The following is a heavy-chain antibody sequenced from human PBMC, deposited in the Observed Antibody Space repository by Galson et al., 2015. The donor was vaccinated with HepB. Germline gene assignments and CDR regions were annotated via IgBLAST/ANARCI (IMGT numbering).Heavy chain of an antibody. V-gene: IGHV3-30-3*01. CDR1: GFTFSSYA. J-gene: IGHJ4*02. D-gene: IGHD6-13*01. CDR3: ARPWDFAAAGTGWDVDY. Sequence: SLRLSCAASGFTFSSYAMHWVRQAPGKGLEWVAVISYDGSNKYYADSVKGRFTISRDNSKNTLYLQMNSLRAEDTAVYYCARPWDFAAAGTGWDVDYWGQGTLVTVSS. CDR2: ISYDGSNK.